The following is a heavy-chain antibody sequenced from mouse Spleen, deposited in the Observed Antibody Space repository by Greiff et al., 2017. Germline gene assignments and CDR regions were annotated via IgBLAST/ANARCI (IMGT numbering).Heavy chain of an antibody. CDR1: GFTFSSYA. V-gene: IGHV5-9-3*01. D-gene: IGHD1-1*02. CDR2: ISSGGGNT. J-gene: IGHJ1*01. CDR3: ARHSGNWYFDV. Sequence: EVQGVESGGGLVKLGGSLKLSCAASGFTFSSYAMSWVRQTPEKRLEWVATISSGGGNTYYPDSVKGRFTISRDNAKNTLYLQMSSLKSEDTAMYYCARHSGNWYFDVWGAGTTVTVSS.